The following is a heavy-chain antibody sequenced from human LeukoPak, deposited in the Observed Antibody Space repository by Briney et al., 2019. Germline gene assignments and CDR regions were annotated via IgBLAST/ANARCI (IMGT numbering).Heavy chain of an antibody. J-gene: IGHJ4*02. V-gene: IGHV1-46*01. CDR1: GYTFTIYY. D-gene: IGHD3-22*01. CDR3: VRGASDTSGYYYVLDY. Sequence: ASVKVSCKASGYTFTIYYTHWVRQAPGQGLEWMGIINPSGTSTSYPQSFQGRVTMTRDTSTSTVYMELSSLTSDDTAVYYCVRGASDTSGYYYVLDYCGQGTLVTVSS. CDR2: INPSGTST.